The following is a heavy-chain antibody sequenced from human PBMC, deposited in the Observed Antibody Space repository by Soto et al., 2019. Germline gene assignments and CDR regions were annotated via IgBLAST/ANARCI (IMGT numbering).Heavy chain of an antibody. V-gene: IGHV1-69*06. CDR2: IVPMFGTS. D-gene: IGHD3-16*01. CDR1: GGTFSNHA. CDR3: ARGDDFDYYYGVDV. Sequence: ASVKVSCKASGGTFSNHAISWVRQAPGQGLEWMGGIVPMFGTSNYAQKFQGRVTTTADKSTDTAYMELSSLTSEDTAVYYCARGDDFDYYYGVDVWGQGTTVTVSS. J-gene: IGHJ6*02.